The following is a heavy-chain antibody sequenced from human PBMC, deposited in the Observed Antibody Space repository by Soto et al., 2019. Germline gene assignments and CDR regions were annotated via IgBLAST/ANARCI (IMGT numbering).Heavy chain of an antibody. CDR2: ISGSGGST. CDR1: GFTFSSYA. Sequence: AGGSLRLSCAASGFTFSSYAMSWIRQAPGKWLEWVSAISGSGGSTYYADSVKGRFTISRDNSKNTLYLQMNSLRAEDTAVYYCAKESQWLVPRYYYYGMDVWGQGXTVTVPS. V-gene: IGHV3-23*01. CDR3: AKESQWLVPRYYYYGMDV. D-gene: IGHD6-19*01. J-gene: IGHJ6*02.